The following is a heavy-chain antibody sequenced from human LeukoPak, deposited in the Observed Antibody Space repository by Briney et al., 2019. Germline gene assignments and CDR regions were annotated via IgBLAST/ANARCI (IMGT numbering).Heavy chain of an antibody. V-gene: IGHV3-33*01. Sequence: GGSLRLSCVVSGFSFSSHGMHWVRQAPGKGLEWVAVIWYDGSYEYEGDSVKGRFTISRDNSKNTVYLEMNSLRAEDTAVYYCARGWVGGWNVETLHFDYWGQGTLVTVSS. J-gene: IGHJ4*02. CDR1: GFSFSSHG. CDR2: IWYDGSYE. CDR3: ARGWVGGWNVETLHFDY. D-gene: IGHD1-1*01.